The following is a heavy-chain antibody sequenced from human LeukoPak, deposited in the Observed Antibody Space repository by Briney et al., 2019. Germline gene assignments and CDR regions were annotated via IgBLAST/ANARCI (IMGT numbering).Heavy chain of an antibody. V-gene: IGHV3-11*01. D-gene: IGHD3-3*02. CDR2: ISSSGSTI. J-gene: IGHJ6*02. CDR3: ATELGGPAPYYYYGMDV. Sequence: PGWSLRLSCAASGFTFSHYYMSWIRQAPGKGLEWVSYISSSGSTIYYADSVKGRFTISRDNAKNSLYLQMNSLRAEDTAVYYCATELGGPAPYYYYGMDVWGQGTTVTVSS. CDR1: GFTFSHYY.